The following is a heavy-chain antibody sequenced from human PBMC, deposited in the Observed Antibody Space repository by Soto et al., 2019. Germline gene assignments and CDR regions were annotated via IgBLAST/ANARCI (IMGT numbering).Heavy chain of an antibody. CDR3: ARTGLQIVQATSYYYGLDV. CDR2: IWHDGTNK. Sequence: LRLSCAASGFTFSSYSMHWVRQAPGKGLEWVAVIWHDGTNKYYVDSVKGRFTISRDNSKDTLYLQMNNLRAEDTAVYYCARTGLQIVQATSYYYGLDVWGQGTTVTVSS. J-gene: IGHJ6*02. D-gene: IGHD2-8*01. CDR1: GFTFSSYS. V-gene: IGHV3-33*08.